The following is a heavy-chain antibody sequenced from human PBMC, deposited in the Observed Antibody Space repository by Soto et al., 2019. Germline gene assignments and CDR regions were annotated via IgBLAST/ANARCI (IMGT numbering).Heavy chain of an antibody. D-gene: IGHD2-21*02. J-gene: IGHJ5*02. V-gene: IGHV3-48*03. CDR1: GFIFSDYE. CDR2: ISGSGLTI. CDR3: ARGRSNDFRSSPPPKFDP. Sequence: GGSLRLSCAASGFIFSDYEINWVRQAPGKGLEWVSYISGSGLTIYYADSVKGRFTISRENAKNSLFLQMNSLRAGDTAIYYCARGRSNDFRSSPPPKFDPWGQGTLVTVSS.